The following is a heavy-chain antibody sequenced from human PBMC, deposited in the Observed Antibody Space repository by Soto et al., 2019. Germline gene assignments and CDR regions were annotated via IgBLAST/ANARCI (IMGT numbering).Heavy chain of an antibody. CDR2: IYPGDSDT. D-gene: IGHD2-15*01. J-gene: IGHJ4*02. Sequence: GESLKISCKGSGYSFTSYWIGWVRQMPGKGLEWMGIIYPGDSDTRYSPSFQGQVTISADKSISTAYLQWSSLKASDTAMYYCARLARNIVVVVAAPYYFDYWGQGTLVTVSS. CDR3: ARLARNIVVVVAAPYYFDY. CDR1: GYSFTSYW. V-gene: IGHV5-51*01.